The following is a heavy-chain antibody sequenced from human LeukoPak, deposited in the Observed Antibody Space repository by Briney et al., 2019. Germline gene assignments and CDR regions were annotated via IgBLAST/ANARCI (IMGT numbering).Heavy chain of an antibody. J-gene: IGHJ4*02. D-gene: IGHD4-17*01. CDR1: GFTFNSYV. Sequence: GGSLRLSCEVSGFTFNSYVMSWVRRAPGKGLEWVSSFNGRGGYTFYADSVKGRFTLSSDNSKNTLYLQMNSLRAEDTAVYYCAKGIAMTTVTTWFDYWGQGTLVTVSS. CDR2: FNGRGGYT. V-gene: IGHV3-23*01. CDR3: AKGIAMTTVTTWFDY.